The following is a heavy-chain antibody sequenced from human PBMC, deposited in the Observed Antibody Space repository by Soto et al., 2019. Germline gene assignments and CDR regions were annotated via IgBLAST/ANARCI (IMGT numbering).Heavy chain of an antibody. J-gene: IGHJ4*02. Sequence: GGSLRLSCAASGFTFSSYSMNWVRQAPGKGREWVSYISSSSSTIDYADSVKGRFTSSRENAKNSRYLQMNSLGNEDTAVYYCAREGRDGYKYYFDYWGQGTLVTVSS. CDR1: GFTFSSYS. CDR2: ISSSSSTI. CDR3: AREGRDGYKYYFDY. V-gene: IGHV3-48*02. D-gene: IGHD5-12*01.